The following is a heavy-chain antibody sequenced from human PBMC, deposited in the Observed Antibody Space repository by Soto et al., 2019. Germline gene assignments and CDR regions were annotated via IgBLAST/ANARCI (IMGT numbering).Heavy chain of an antibody. CDR3: ARNGSYYDFWSGYYFGGGMDV. D-gene: IGHD3-3*01. J-gene: IGHJ6*02. Sequence: PSEILSLTCAVYGGSFSGYYWSWIRQPPGKGLEWIGEINHSGSTNYNPSLKSRVTISVDTSKNQFSLKLSSVTAADTAVYYCARNGSYYDFWSGYYFGGGMDVWGQGTTVTVSS. CDR2: INHSGST. CDR1: GGSFSGYY. V-gene: IGHV4-34*01.